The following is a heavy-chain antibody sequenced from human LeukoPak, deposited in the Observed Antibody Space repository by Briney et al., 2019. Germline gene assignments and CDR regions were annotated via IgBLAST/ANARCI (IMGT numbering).Heavy chain of an antibody. CDR1: GFTFSNYA. J-gene: IGHJ4*02. D-gene: IGHD1-20*01. CDR2: IRSNGGST. Sequence: GGSLRLSCSASGFTFSNYAMHWVRQAPGKGLEYVSTIRSNGGSTYYADSVKGRFTISRDNSKNTLDLQMSSLRAEGTAVYYCVRDPPFIIGTTFFDYWGQGTLVTVSS. CDR3: VRDPPFIIGTTFFDY. V-gene: IGHV3-64D*06.